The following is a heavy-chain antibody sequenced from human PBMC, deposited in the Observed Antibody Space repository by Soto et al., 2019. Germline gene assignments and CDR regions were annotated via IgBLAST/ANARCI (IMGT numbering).Heavy chain of an antibody. CDR2: IYPGDSNT. J-gene: IGHJ6*02. V-gene: IGHV5-51*01. Sequence: PGESLKISCKGSGYSFNNYWIAWVRQMPGKGLEWMGIIYPGDSNTRYSPSFQGQVIISADKSITTAYLQWSSLKGSDTAMYYCAGGGVRGVITRTRDYYGMDVWGQGTTVTVSS. D-gene: IGHD3-10*01. CDR1: GYSFNNYW. CDR3: AGGGVRGVITRTRDYYGMDV.